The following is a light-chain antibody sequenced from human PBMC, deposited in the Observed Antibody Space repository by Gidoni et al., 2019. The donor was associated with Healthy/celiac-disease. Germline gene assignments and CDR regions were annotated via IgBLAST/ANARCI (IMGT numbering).Light chain of an antibody. Sequence: DIQMPQSPSSLSASVGSRVTITCRASQSISSYLNWYQQKPGKAPKLLIYAASSLQSGVPSRFSGSGSGTDFTLTISSLQPEDFATYYCQQSYSTPMCSFGQGTKLEIK. CDR3: QQSYSTPMCS. J-gene: IGKJ2*04. CDR2: AAS. CDR1: QSISSY. V-gene: IGKV1-39*01.